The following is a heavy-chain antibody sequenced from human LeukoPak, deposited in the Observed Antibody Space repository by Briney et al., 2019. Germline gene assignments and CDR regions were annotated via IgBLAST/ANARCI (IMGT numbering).Heavy chain of an antibody. J-gene: IGHJ6*03. V-gene: IGHV1-24*01. Sequence: VASVKVSCKVSGYTLTELSMHWVRQAPGKGLEWMGGFDPEDGETIYAQKFQGRVTMTEDTSTDTAYMELSSLRSEDTAVYYCATVAPLQRGTTRYYYYMDVWGKGTTVTVSS. D-gene: IGHD1-1*01. CDR2: FDPEDGET. CDR3: ATVAPLQRGTTRYYYYMDV. CDR1: GYTLTELS.